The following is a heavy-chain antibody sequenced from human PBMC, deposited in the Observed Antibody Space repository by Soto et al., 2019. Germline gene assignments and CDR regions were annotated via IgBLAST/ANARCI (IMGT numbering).Heavy chain of an antibody. CDR1: GFTCSSYG. CDR2: IWYDGSNK. J-gene: IGHJ6*02. Sequence: GGSLRLSCAASGFTCSSYGMHWVRQAPGKGLEWVAVIWYDGSNKYYADSVKGRFTISRDNSKNTLYLQMNSLRAEDTAVYYCARGPTGADYDYYYYGMDVWGQGTTVTVSS. CDR3: ARGPTGADYDYYYYGMDV. V-gene: IGHV3-33*01. D-gene: IGHD3-16*01.